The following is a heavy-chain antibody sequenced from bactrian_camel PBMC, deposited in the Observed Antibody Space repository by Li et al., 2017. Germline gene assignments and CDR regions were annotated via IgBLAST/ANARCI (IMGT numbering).Heavy chain of an antibody. CDR3: AAGVGSYYKDSCTYTY. J-gene: IGHJ4*01. CDR2: IYTAHVSTFYAKT. V-gene: IGHV3S1*01. CDR1: GAATTSIL. Sequence: VQLVESGGGSVQTGGSLTLSCGASGAATTSILCMAWFRQAPGKEREGVAAIYTAHVSTFYAKTYYADSVKGRFTISQTDRKNMLYLQMNSLQIEDTGVYTCAAGVGSYYKDSCTYTYWGQGTQVTVS. D-gene: IGHD2*01.